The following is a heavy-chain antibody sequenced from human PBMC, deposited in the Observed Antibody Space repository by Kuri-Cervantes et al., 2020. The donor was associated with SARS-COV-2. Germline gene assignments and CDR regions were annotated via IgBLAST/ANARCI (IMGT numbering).Heavy chain of an antibody. CDR2: ISSSSSTI. V-gene: IGHV3-48*03. Sequence: GESLKISCAASGFAFSTFEMNWVRQAPGKGLEWVSYISSSSSTIYYADSVKGRFTISRDNAKNSLYLQMNSLRAEDTAVYYCARSKVLERYYYYYYGMDVWGQGTTVTVSS. CDR1: GFAFSTFE. CDR3: ARSKVLERYYYYYYGMDV. D-gene: IGHD1-1*01. J-gene: IGHJ6*02.